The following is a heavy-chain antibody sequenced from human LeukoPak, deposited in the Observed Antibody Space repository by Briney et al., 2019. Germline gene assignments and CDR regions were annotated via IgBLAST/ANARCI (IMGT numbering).Heavy chain of an antibody. CDR3: ARDYVYAFDY. CDR1: GVSFSSYS. J-gene: IGHJ4*02. CDR2: ISGDGNAK. V-gene: IGHV3-48*01. Sequence: GGSLRLSCTASGVSFSSYSINWVRQAPGKGLEWVSYISGDGNAKHYTDSVKGRSTISRDNAKNALYLQMNSLRAEDTAVYFCARDYVYAFDYWGQGTLVTVSS. D-gene: IGHD2/OR15-2a*01.